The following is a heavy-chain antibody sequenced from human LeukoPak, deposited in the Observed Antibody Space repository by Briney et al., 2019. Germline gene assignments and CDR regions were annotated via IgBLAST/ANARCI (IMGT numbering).Heavy chain of an antibody. CDR2: ISDSGSIT. CDR3: AKDARRTSGWYFFDY. V-gene: IGHV3-23*01. J-gene: IGHJ4*02. D-gene: IGHD6-19*01. CDR1: GFAFTSQA. Sequence: GGSLRLSCAASGFAFTSQAMGWVRQAPGKGMEWVSVISDSGSITYYADSVKGRFTISRDNSKNTLFLQMNSLRAEDTAVYYCAKDARRTSGWYFFDYWGQGTLVTVSS.